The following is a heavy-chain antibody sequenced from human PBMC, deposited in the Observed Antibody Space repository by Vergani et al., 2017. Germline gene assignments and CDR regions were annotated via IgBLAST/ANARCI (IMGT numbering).Heavy chain of an antibody. V-gene: IGHV3-48*01. CDR2: ISSSSSTI. CDR3: ARGVTPDYYYHMDV. D-gene: IGHD4-23*01. Sequence: EVQLVESGGGLVQPGGSLRLSCAASGFTFSSYSMNWVRQAPGKGLEWVSYISSSSSTIYYADSVKGRFTISRDNAKNSLYLQMNSLRAEDTAVYYCARGVTPDYYYHMDVWGKGTTVTVSS. CDR1: GFTFSSYS. J-gene: IGHJ6*03.